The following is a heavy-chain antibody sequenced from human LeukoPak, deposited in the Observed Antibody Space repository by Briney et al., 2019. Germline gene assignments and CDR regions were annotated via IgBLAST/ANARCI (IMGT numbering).Heavy chain of an antibody. J-gene: IGHJ4*02. CDR3: AKVPLVTAFKYFDY. Sequence: MPGGSLRLSCAASGFTFSSYSMNWVRQAPGKGLEWVSSISSSSNYIYYADSVKGRFTISRDNAKNSLYLLMNSLRAEDTAVYYCAKVPLVTAFKYFDYWGQGTLVTVSS. CDR1: GFTFSSYS. V-gene: IGHV3-21*04. D-gene: IGHD2-21*02. CDR2: ISSSSNYI.